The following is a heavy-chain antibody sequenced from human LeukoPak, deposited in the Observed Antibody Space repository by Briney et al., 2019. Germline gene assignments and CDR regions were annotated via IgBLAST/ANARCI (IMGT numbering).Heavy chain of an antibody. Sequence: SVKVSCKASGYTFTSYDISWVRQAPGQGLEWMGEITPIFGEAQNAEKFQGRVTITADEPTSTVYMELTSLRLDDTAMYYCARNSRVASTSGLNYWGQGTLVTVSS. J-gene: IGHJ4*02. CDR3: ARNSRVASTSGLNY. CDR2: ITPIFGEA. D-gene: IGHD5-12*01. CDR1: GYTFTSYD. V-gene: IGHV1-69*13.